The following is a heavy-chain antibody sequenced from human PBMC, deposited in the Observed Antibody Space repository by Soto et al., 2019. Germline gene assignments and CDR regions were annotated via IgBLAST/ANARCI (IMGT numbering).Heavy chain of an antibody. J-gene: IGHJ4*02. CDR1: GDSISSSSYY. CDR2: IYYSGTT. CDR3: ARQSYDTSDYFDY. D-gene: IGHD3-22*01. Sequence: PSETLSLTCTVSGDSISSSSYYWGWIRQPPGKGLEWIGSIYYSGTTYYNPSLKSRVTISVDTSRIHFSLKLISVTAADTALYYCARQSYDTSDYFDYWGQGTLVTVSS. V-gene: IGHV4-39*01.